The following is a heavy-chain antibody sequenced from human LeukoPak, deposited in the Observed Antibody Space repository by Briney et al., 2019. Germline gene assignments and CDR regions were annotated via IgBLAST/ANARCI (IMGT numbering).Heavy chain of an antibody. V-gene: IGHV4-34*01. J-gene: IGHJ5*02. CDR2: INHSGST. D-gene: IGHD3-16*01. Sequence: SETLSLTCAVYGGSFSGYYWSWIRQPPGKGLEWIGEINHSGSTNYNPSLKSRVTISVDTSKNQFSLKLSSVTAADTAVYYCARALCVGWFDPWGQGTLVTVSS. CDR1: GGSFSGYY. CDR3: ARALCVGWFDP.